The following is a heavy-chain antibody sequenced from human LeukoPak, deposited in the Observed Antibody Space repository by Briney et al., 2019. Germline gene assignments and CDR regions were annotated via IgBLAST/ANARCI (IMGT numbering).Heavy chain of an antibody. CDR2: IYDSGTT. CDR1: GGSISNGGYY. Sequence: PSETLSLTCTVSGGSISNGGYYWSWIGQHPGKGLEWIGYIYDSGTTYYNPALQSRVTISVDTSDNQFSLKLRSLTAADTAVCYCARGGDRRGFDYWGQGTLVTVSS. V-gene: IGHV4-31*03. D-gene: IGHD1-14*01. CDR3: ARGGDRRGFDY. J-gene: IGHJ4*02.